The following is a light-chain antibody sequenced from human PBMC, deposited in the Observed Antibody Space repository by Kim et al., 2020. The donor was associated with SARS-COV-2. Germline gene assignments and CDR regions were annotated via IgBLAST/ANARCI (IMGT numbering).Light chain of an antibody. CDR1: QDISNY. Sequence: DIQITQSPSSLSASVGDRVTITCRASQDISNYLAWFQLKPGKAPKLLIYAASALQPGVPSRFSGSGSGTEFTLTVTSLQPEDVATYYCQKCDSAPWTFGQGTKVEIK. V-gene: IGKV1-27*01. CDR3: QKCDSAPWT. CDR2: AAS. J-gene: IGKJ1*01.